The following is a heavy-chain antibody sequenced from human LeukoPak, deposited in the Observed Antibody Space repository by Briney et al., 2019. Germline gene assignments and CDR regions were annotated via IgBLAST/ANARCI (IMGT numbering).Heavy chain of an antibody. D-gene: IGHD3-22*01. Sequence: PSETLSLTCAVYGGSFSGYYWSWIRQPPGKGLEWIGSIYHSGSTYYNPSLKSRVTISVDTSKNQFSLKLSSVTAADTAVYYCARITYYYDSSGYYDYWGQGTLVTVSS. CDR3: ARITYYYDSSGYYDY. J-gene: IGHJ4*02. CDR2: IYHSGST. V-gene: IGHV4-34*01. CDR1: GGSFSGYY.